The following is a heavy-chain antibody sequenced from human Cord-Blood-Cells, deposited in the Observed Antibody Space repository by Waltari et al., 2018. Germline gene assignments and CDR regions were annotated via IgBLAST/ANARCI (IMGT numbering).Heavy chain of an antibody. Sequence: QLQLQESGPGLVKPPATLSLTCTVSGGSISTSSYYWGWIREPPGKGLEWIGIIYYSGSTYYNPSLKSRVTISVDTSKNQFSLKLSSVTAADTAVYYCARLTRPDYDILTGYWYFELWGRGTLVTVSS. CDR3: ARLTRPDYDILTGYWYFEL. J-gene: IGHJ2*01. CDR2: IYYSGST. V-gene: IGHV4-39*01. CDR1: GGSISTSSYY. D-gene: IGHD3-9*01.